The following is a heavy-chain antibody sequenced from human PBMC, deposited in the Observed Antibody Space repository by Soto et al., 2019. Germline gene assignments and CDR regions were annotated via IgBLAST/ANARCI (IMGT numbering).Heavy chain of an antibody. J-gene: IGHJ5*02. D-gene: IGHD1-7*01. CDR1: GYTFTSYS. Sequence: GASVKVSCKASGYTFTSYSMHWVRQATGQRLEWMGWMNPNSGNTDYAQKFQGRVTITRNTSISTAYMELSSLRSEDTAVYYCATNRLVGYNWFDPWGQGTLVTVSS. V-gene: IGHV1-8*03. CDR3: ATNRLVGYNWFDP. CDR2: MNPNSGNT.